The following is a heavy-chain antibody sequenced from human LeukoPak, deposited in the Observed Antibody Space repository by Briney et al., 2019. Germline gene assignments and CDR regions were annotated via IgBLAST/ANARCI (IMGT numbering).Heavy chain of an antibody. CDR3: ARRGYSYGPRYYYYGMDV. J-gene: IGHJ6*02. Sequence: SVKVSCKASGGTFSSYAISWVRQAPGQGLEWMGRIIPILGIGNYAQKFQGRVTITADKSTSTAYMELSSLRSEDTAVYYCARRGYSYGPRYYYYGMDVWGQGTTVTVSS. V-gene: IGHV1-69*04. CDR2: IIPILGIG. D-gene: IGHD5-18*01. CDR1: GGTFSSYA.